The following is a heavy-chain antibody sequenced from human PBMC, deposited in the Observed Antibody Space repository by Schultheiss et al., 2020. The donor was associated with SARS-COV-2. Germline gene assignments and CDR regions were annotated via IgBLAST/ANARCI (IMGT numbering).Heavy chain of an antibody. CDR3: ARGGGWGDVPNWFDP. CDR1: GYTFTGYY. J-gene: IGHJ5*02. V-gene: IGHV1-2*04. D-gene: IGHD6-19*01. CDR2: INPNSGGT. Sequence: ASVKVSCKASGYTFTGYYMHWVRQAPGQGLEWMGWINPNSGGTNYAQKFQGWVTMTRDTSISTAYMELSRLRSDDTAVYYCARGGGWGDVPNWFDPWGQGTLVTSPQ.